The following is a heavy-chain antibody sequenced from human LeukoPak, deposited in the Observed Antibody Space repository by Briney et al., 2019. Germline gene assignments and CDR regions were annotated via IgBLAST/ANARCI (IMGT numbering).Heavy chain of an antibody. V-gene: IGHV4-34*01. J-gene: IGHJ5*02. CDR2: INHSGTT. Sequence: PSETLSLTCAVYGGSFKDNYWSWIRQPPGKGLEWIGEINHSGTTNYNPSLKSRVTMSLDTSKNHFSLKLTSVIAADTAMYYCVSNSSSSPWFDPWGQGTLVTVSS. CDR3: VSNSSSSPWFDP. D-gene: IGHD6-6*01. CDR1: GGSFKDNY.